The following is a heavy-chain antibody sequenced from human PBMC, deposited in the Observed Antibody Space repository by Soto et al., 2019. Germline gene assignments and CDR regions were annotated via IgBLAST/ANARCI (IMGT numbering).Heavy chain of an antibody. V-gene: IGHV4-59*08. D-gene: IGHD3-3*01. J-gene: IGHJ6*02. CDR1: SGSISGYY. CDR2: MFYRGNS. Sequence: VQLQESGPGLVKPSETLSLTCSVSSGSISGYYWSWIRQPPGKGLEWIGYMFYRGNSIYSPSLNRRVTMSVDTAKNQFSLRLTSVTAADTAVYYCTRHPPIGRFENGLDVWGQGTMVTVSS. CDR3: TRHPPIGRFENGLDV.